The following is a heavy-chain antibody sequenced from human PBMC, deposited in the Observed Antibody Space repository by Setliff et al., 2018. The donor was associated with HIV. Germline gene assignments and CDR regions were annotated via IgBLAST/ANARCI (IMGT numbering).Heavy chain of an antibody. Sequence: GESLKISCAASGFTFSDYYMSWIRQAPGKGLELVSYISSSGSTIYYADSVKGRFTISRDNAKNSLYLQMNSLRAEDTAVYYCATQVNCDSSGYGYFQHWGQGTLVTVSS. CDR2: ISSSGSTI. V-gene: IGHV3-11*01. CDR3: ATQVNCDSSGYGYFQH. J-gene: IGHJ1*01. CDR1: GFTFSDYY. D-gene: IGHD3-22*01.